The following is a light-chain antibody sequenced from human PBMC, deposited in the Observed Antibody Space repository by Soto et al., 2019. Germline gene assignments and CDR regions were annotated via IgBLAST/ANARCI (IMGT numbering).Light chain of an antibody. CDR1: QSVSSNY. CDR2: GAS. Sequence: EIVLTQSPGTLSLSPGERATLSCRASQSVSSNYLAWYQQKPGQAPRLLIYGASTRATGIPDRFRGSGSGTDFTLTIRRLEPEDFAVYYCQQYGSSPMYTFGQGTKLEIK. J-gene: IGKJ2*01. CDR3: QQYGSSPMYT. V-gene: IGKV3-20*01.